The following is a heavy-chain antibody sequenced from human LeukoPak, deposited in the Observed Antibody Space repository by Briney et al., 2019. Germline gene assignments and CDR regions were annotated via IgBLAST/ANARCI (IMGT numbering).Heavy chain of an antibody. D-gene: IGHD1-26*01. CDR2: ISGSGGST. CDR1: GFTVSSNS. CDR3: ARNYYEPTYDYYFDC. J-gene: IGHJ4*02. V-gene: IGHV3-23*01. Sequence: GGSPRLSCAASGFTVSSNSMSWVRQAPGKGLERVSAISGSGGSTYYADSVRGRFTISRDNSKNTLYLHMNSLRAEDTALYYCARNYYEPTYDYYFDCWGQGTLVTVSS.